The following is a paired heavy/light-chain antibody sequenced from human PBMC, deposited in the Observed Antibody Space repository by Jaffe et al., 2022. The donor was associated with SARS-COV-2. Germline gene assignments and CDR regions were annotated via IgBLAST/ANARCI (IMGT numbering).Light chain of an antibody. CDR2: GSN. Sequence: QSVVTQPPSVSGAPGQRVTIPCTGTNSNIGAGYDVHWYQQLPGAAPRLLIYGSNNRPSGVPDRFSGSKSGTSASLAITGLQAEDEADYHCQSYDSNLSGWVFGGGTKLTVL. J-gene: IGLJ2*01. CDR1: NSNIGAGYD. V-gene: IGLV1-40*01. CDR3: QSYDSNLSGWV.
Heavy chain of an antibody. CDR3: ARDRKFGYGTLPTLDP. CDR1: GYSFMSYS. CDR2: IDTTTGNP. Sequence: QEQLVQSGSELKKPGASVKVSCKASGYSFMSYSLTWMRQAPGQGLEWMGWIDTTTGNPTYAQGFTGRFVFSLDTTLSTAYLQISPLKTEDTALYYCARDRKFGYGTLPTLDPWGQGTLVTVSS. J-gene: IGHJ5*02. D-gene: IGHD5-18*01. V-gene: IGHV7-4-1*02.